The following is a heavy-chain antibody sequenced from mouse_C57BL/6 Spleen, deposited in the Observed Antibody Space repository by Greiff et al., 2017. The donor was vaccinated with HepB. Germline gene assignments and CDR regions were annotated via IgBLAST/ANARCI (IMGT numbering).Heavy chain of an antibody. CDR3: ASLVY. V-gene: IGHV1-50*01. CDR1: GYTFTSYW. J-gene: IGHJ2*01. Sequence: QVQLQQSGAELVKPGASVKLSCKASGYTFTSYWMQWVKQRPGQGLEWIGEIDPSDSYTNYNQKFKGKATLTVDTSSSTAYMQLSSLTSEDSAVYYCASLVYWGQGTTLTVSS. CDR2: IDPSDSYT.